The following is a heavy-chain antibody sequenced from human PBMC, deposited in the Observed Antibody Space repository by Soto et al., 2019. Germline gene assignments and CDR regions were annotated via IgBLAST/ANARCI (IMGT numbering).Heavy chain of an antibody. D-gene: IGHD6-19*01. CDR3: ARAPQWLVLSLYYYYGMDV. CDR2: ISAYSGDT. CDR1: GYTFTSYG. V-gene: IGHV1-18*04. J-gene: IGHJ6*02. Sequence: GASVKVSCKASGYTFTSYGITWVRQAPGQGLEWMGWISAYSGDTNYGQNFQDRVTMTTDTFTSTAYMELRSLRSDDTAVYYCARAPQWLVLSLYYYYGMDVWGQGTTVTVSS.